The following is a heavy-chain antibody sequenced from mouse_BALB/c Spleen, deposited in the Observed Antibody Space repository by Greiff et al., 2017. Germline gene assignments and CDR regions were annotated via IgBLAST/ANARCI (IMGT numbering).Heavy chain of an antibody. J-gene: IGHJ2*01. CDR3: ARLQGYFDY. Sequence: EVQVVESGGGLVKPGGSLKLSCAASGFTFSSYAMSWVRQTPEKRLEWVATISSGGSYTYYPDSVKGRFTISRDNAKNTLYLQMSSLRSEDTAMYYCARLQGYFDYWGQGTTLTVSS. CDR1: GFTFSSYA. V-gene: IGHV5-9-3*01. CDR2: ISSGGSYT.